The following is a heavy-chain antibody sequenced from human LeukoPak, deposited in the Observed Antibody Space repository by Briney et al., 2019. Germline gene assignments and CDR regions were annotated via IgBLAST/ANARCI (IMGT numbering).Heavy chain of an antibody. CDR1: GYTFTSYG. CDR2: VSAYNGNT. J-gene: IGHJ4*02. CDR3: AREGWYCSSTSCYTLYSYY. Sequence: ASVKVSCKASGYTFTSYGISWVRQAPGQGLEWMGWVSAYNGNTNYAQKLQDRVTMTTHTSTSTAYMELRSLRSDDTAVYYCAREGWYCSSTSCYTLYSYYWGQGTLVTVSS. D-gene: IGHD2-2*02. V-gene: IGHV1-18*04.